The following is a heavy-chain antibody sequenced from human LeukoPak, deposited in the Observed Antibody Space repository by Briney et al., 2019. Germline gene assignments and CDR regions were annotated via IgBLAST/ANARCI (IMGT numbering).Heavy chain of an antibody. CDR2: VGHEDGTT. D-gene: IGHD3-22*01. Sequence: ASVKVSCKVSGSTLSKISIDWVRQAPGKGPEWMGSVGHEDGTTIHAQKFQGRFNMTVDTATDTAYMEMSSLMSEDTAIYYCATGAIVFDYRGKGTLVTVSS. CDR3: ATGAIVFDY. CDR1: GSTLSKIS. V-gene: IGHV1-24*01. J-gene: IGHJ4*02.